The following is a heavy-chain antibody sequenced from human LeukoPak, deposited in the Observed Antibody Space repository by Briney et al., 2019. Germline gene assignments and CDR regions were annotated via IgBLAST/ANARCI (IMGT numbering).Heavy chain of an antibody. D-gene: IGHD6-13*01. J-gene: IGHJ3*02. Sequence: PGEFLKISRKGSGYSFTSYWIGWVRQMPGKGLEWMGIIYPGDSDTRYSPSFQGQVTISADKSISTAYLQWSSLKASDTAMYYCARPQDSSSWMAFDIWGQGTMVTVSS. CDR1: GYSFTSYW. CDR2: IYPGDSDT. V-gene: IGHV5-51*01. CDR3: ARPQDSSSWMAFDI.